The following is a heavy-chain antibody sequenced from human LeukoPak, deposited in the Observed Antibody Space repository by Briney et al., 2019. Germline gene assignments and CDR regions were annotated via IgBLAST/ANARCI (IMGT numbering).Heavy chain of an antibody. V-gene: IGHV4-34*01. J-gene: IGHJ4*02. CDR1: GGSFSGYY. D-gene: IGHD3-16*01. Sequence: SETLSLTCAVYGGSFSGYYWSWIRQPPGKGLEWIGEINHSGSTNYNPSLKSRVTISVDTSKNQFSLQLSSVTPDDTAMYYCARRESYSKSLDSWGQGTLVTVSS. CDR3: ARRESYSKSLDS. CDR2: INHSGST.